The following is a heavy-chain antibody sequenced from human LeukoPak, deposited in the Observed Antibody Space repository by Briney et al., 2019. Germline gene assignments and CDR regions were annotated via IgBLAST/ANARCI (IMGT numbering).Heavy chain of an antibody. CDR1: GGSISSYY. CDR2: RYYSGST. Sequence: SETLSLTCSVSGGSISSYYWTWIRQPPGKGLEWIGYRYYSGSTTYNPSLKSRVTISVDTSKSQFSLKLISVTAADTAIYYCARVRGDFGTDWGRGTLVTVSS. CDR3: ARVRGDFGTD. V-gene: IGHV4-59*01. J-gene: IGHJ1*01. D-gene: IGHD3/OR15-3a*01.